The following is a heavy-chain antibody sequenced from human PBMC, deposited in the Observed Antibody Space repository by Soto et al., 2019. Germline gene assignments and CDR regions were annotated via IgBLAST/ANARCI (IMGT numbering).Heavy chain of an antibody. CDR2: IYYSGST. CDR1: GGSISSGGYY. J-gene: IGHJ3*02. D-gene: IGHD3-22*01. V-gene: IGHV4-31*03. CDR3: ARDRGSGYYYEDAFDI. Sequence: QVQLQESGPGLVKPSQTLSLTCTVSGGSISSGGYYWSWIRQHPGKGLEWIGYIYYSGSTYYNPSLKSRVTISVDTSKNQFSLKLSSVTAADTAVYYCARDRGSGYYYEDAFDIWGQGTMVTVSS.